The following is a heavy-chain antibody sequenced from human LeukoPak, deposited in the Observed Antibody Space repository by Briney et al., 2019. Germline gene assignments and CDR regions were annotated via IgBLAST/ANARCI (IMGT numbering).Heavy chain of an antibody. CDR2: IYYSGST. CDR3: ARHIKSSYWFDP. CDR1: GGSISSSTYY. D-gene: IGHD1-14*01. Sequence: SETLSLTCTVSGGSISSSTYYWGWIRQPPGKGLEWIGSIYYSGSTYYSPSLKSRVTISVDTSKNQFSLKLSSVTAADTAVYYCARHIKSSYWFDPWGQGTLVTVSS. J-gene: IGHJ5*02. V-gene: IGHV4-39*01.